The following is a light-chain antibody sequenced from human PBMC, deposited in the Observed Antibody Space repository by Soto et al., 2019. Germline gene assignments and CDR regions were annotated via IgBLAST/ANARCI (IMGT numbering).Light chain of an antibody. V-gene: IGKV3-20*01. CDR2: GAS. CDR3: QQYGGPPPRT. Sequence: EIVLTQSPGTLSLSPGERATLSCRASQSVSSSHLAWYQQKPGQAPSLLIYGASSRATGIPDRFSGSGSGTDFTLTISRLEPEDFAVYYCQQYGGPPPRTFGQGTKLEIK. J-gene: IGKJ2*01. CDR1: QSVSSSH.